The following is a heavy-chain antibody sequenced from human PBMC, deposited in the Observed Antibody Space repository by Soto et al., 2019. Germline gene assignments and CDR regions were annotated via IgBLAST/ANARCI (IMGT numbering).Heavy chain of an antibody. V-gene: IGHV4-34*01. CDR3: ARGPTIAVAGKYFDY. D-gene: IGHD6-19*01. J-gene: IGHJ4*02. CDR1: GGSFSGYY. Sequence: QVQLQQWGAGLLKPSETLSLTCAVYGGSFSGYYLSWIRQPPGNGLEWIGEISHSGTTHYNPSFKSRVTISVDTSNNQFYLKLNSVTAADTAVYYCARGPTIAVAGKYFDYWGQGTLVTVSS. CDR2: ISHSGTT.